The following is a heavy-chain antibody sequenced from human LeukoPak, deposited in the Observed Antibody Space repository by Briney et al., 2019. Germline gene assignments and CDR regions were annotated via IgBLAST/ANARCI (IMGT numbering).Heavy chain of an antibody. D-gene: IGHD3-9*01. V-gene: IGHV4-31*03. CDR2: IYYSGST. CDR3: ARGSPVLRYFDWWWFDP. Sequence: PSETLSLTCTVSGGSISSGGYYWSWIRQHPWKGLEWIGYIYYSGSTYYNPSLKSRVTISVDTSKNQFSLKLSSVTAADTAVYYCARGSPVLRYFDWWWFDPWGQGTLVTVSP. J-gene: IGHJ5*02. CDR1: GGSISSGGYY.